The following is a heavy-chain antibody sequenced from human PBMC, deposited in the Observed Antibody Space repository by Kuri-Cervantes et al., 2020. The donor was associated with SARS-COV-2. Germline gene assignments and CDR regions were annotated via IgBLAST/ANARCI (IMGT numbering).Heavy chain of an antibody. D-gene: IGHD3-3*01. Sequence: LSLTSAASGFPFSTNAMSWGRQAPGKGQEWVSAISGSGGSTYYADSVKGRFTIPRDNSKNTLYLQMNSLRAEDTAVYYGAKARGTQAPLFFVVVISGVVGGFDIRGQRTMVTVSS. CDR1: GFPFSTNA. CDR3: AKARGTQAPLFFVVVISGVVGGFDI. CDR2: ISGSGGST. V-gene: IGHV3-23*01. J-gene: IGHJ3*02.